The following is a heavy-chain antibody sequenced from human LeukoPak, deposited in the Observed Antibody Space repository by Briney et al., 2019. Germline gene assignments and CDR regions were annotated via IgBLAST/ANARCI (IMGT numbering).Heavy chain of an antibody. CDR3: ARGGTAMVTSAAFDI. CDR2: ISSSGSTI. Sequence: PGGSLRLSCAASGFTFSSYETNWVRQAPGKGLEWVSYISSSGSTIYYADSVKGRFTISRDNAKNSLYLQMNSLRAEDTAVYYCARGGTAMVTSAAFDIWGQGTMVTVSS. V-gene: IGHV3-48*03. D-gene: IGHD5-18*01. CDR1: GFTFSSYE. J-gene: IGHJ3*02.